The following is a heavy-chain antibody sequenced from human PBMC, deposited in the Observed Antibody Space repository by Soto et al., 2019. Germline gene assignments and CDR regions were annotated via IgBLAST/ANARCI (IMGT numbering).Heavy chain of an antibody. CDR3: TTEARHEADY. CDR2: INPYNGYT. CDR1: GYTFTTSG. J-gene: IGHJ4*02. Sequence: QVQLVQSGAEVKEPGASVKVSCKASGYTFTTSGISWVRQAPGQGLEWVAWINPYNGYTNYAREVQGRVTLTTDTSMSTAYMELRSLRSDDTAVYYCTTEARHEADYWGQGTLVTVSS. V-gene: IGHV1-18*01.